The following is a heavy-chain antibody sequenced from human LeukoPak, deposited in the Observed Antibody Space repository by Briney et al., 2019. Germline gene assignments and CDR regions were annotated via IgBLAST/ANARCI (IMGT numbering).Heavy chain of an antibody. D-gene: IGHD4-23*01. CDR1: GFTFSTSW. J-gene: IGHJ4*02. V-gene: IGHV3-7*01. CDR2: IKKDGSEK. Sequence: SGGSLRLSCAASGFTFSTSWMSWVRQVPGKGLEWVANIKKDGSEKYYVDSVKGRFSISRDNAKNSLYLQINDPRAEDSAVYYCARDAYGGNSGTYYFDSWGQGTLVTVS. CDR3: ARDAYGGNSGTYYFDS.